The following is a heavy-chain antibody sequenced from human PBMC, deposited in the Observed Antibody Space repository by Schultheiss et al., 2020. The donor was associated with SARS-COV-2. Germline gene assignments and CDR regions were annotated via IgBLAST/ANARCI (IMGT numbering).Heavy chain of an antibody. Sequence: GGSLRLSCAPFGFRVSDYAMAWVRQSPGKGLEWVSYVSGSGSIIYDADSVKGRFTISRHNSKNTLYLQMNSLRAEDTAVYYCARVPSSYGYQGWRGYHYYYYMDVWGKGTTVTVSS. CDR1: GFRVSDYA. CDR2: VSGSGSII. J-gene: IGHJ6*03. CDR3: ARVPSSYGYQGWRGYHYYYYMDV. V-gene: IGHV3-48*01. D-gene: IGHD5-18*01.